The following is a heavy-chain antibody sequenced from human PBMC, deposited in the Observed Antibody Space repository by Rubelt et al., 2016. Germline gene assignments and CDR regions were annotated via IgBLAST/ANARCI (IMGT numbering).Heavy chain of an antibody. CDR1: GGTFSSYA. J-gene: IGHJ5*02. CDR2: ISAYNGNT. D-gene: IGHD6-13*01. CDR3: ARDKGMAAAATLGVWGGSWFDP. V-gene: IGHV1-18*01. Sequence: LVQSGAEVKKPGSSVKVSCKASGGTFSSYAISWVRQAPGQGLEWMGWISAYNGNTNYAQKLQGRVTMTTDSSTSTAYMELRSLRSDDTAVYYCARDKGMAAAATLGVWGGSWFDPWGQGTLVTVSS.